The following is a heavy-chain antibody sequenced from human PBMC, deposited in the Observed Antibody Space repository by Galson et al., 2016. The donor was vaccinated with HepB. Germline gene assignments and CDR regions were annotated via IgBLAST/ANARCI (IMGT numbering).Heavy chain of an antibody. J-gene: IGHJ5*02. D-gene: IGHD2/OR15-2a*01. CDR3: ARDGVIGGDSWFDT. CDR2: VNAGNGNT. V-gene: IGHV1-3*01. Sequence: SVRVSCKASGYIFTTYLIHWVRQAPGQRPEWMRWVNAGNGNTEYSQKFQGRVIITRDTSASTAYMELSSLRSEDTAVYYCARDGVIGGDSWFDTWGQGTMVTVSS. CDR1: GYIFTTYL.